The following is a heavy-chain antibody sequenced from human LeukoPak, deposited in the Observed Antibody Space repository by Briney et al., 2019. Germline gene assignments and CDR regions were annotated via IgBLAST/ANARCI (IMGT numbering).Heavy chain of an antibody. J-gene: IGHJ4*02. Sequence: SETLSLTCAVSGGSFSGYFWTWIRHRPGRGVEWLGGMNHGGSTNYNPSLKSRVTISVATSKNHFSLKLSSLTAADTAVYYCARGPPLTYDGSGYYFFDYWGQGTLVTVSS. D-gene: IGHD3-22*01. CDR2: MNHGGST. CDR3: ARGPPLTYDGSGYYFFDY. CDR1: GGSFSGYF. V-gene: IGHV4-34*01.